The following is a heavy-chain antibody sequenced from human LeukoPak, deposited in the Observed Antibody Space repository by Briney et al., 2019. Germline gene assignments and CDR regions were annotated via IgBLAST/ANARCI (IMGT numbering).Heavy chain of an antibody. CDR3: ARHPGWAARGTGNWFDP. J-gene: IGHJ5*02. CDR1: GGSMSPYH. V-gene: IGHV4-59*08. D-gene: IGHD2-15*01. CDR2: IYYSGST. Sequence: PSETLSLTCTVSGGSMSPYHWGWIRQPPGKGLEWTGYIYYSGSTYYNPSLKSRVTISVDTSKNQFSLKLSSVTAADTAVYYCARHPGWAARGTGNWFDPWGQGTLVTVSS.